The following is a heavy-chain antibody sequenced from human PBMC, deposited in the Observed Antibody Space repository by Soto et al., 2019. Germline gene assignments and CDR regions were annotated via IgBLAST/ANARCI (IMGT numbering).Heavy chain of an antibody. CDR3: ARAKQLAPLAPYYYYGMDV. D-gene: IGHD6-6*01. CDR2: ISYDGSNK. CDR1: GFTFSSYA. Sequence: GGSLRLSCAASGFTFSSYAMHWVRQAPGKGLEWVAVISYDGSNKYYADSGKGRFTISRDNSKNTLYLQMNSLRAEDTAVYYCARAKQLAPLAPYYYYGMDVWGQGTTVTVSS. J-gene: IGHJ6*02. V-gene: IGHV3-30-3*01.